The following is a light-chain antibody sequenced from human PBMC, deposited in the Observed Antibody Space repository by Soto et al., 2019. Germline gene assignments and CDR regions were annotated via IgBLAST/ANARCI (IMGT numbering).Light chain of an antibody. CDR1: SSNIGSNT. CDR3: APWDDSLNGYV. Sequence: QSVLTQPPSVSGTPAQRVTISCSGSSSNIGSNTVNWYQHLPGTAPKLLIYSNNQRPSGVPDRFSGSKSGTSASLAISGLQSEDEADYYCAPWDDSLNGYVFGTGTKLTVL. CDR2: SNN. V-gene: IGLV1-44*01. J-gene: IGLJ1*01.